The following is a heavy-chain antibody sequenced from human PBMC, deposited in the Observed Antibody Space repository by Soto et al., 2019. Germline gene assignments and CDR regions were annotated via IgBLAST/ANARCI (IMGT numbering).Heavy chain of an antibody. V-gene: IGHV1-18*04. CDR1: GYGFTRYG. CDR2: ISTYSGDK. J-gene: IGHJ4*02. Sequence: QVQLVQSGAEVKKPGASVQVSCKASGYGFTRYGINWVRQAPGQGLEWLGWISTYSGDKKYAQKFQGRVTMTTDTSTITAYMELRSLRSDDTAIYYCTRTPRGAGTFDYWGQGTLVTVSS. CDR3: TRTPRGAGTFDY. D-gene: IGHD2-15*01.